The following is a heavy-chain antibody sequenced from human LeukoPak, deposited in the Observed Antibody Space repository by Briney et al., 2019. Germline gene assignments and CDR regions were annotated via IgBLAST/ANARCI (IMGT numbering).Heavy chain of an antibody. CDR2: ISWNSGSI. CDR3: WAEYRGIGVAGKDYYYYYYYMDV. D-gene: IGHD6-19*01. J-gene: IGHJ6*03. V-gene: IGHV3-9*03. Sequence: GGSLRLSCAASGFTFSSYAMSWVRQAPGKGLEWVSGISWNSGSIGYADSVKGRFTISRDNAKNSLYLQMNSLRAEDMALYYCWAEYRGIGVAGKDYYYYYYYMDVWGKGTTVTVSS. CDR1: GFTFSSYA.